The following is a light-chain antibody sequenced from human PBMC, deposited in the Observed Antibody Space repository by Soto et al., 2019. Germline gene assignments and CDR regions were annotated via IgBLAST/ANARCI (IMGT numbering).Light chain of an antibody. CDR1: SSDVGGYNY. Sequence: QSALTQPPSASGSPGQSVTISCTGTSSDVGGYNYVSWYQQHPGKAPKLMIYEVSKRPSGVPDRFSGSKSGNTASLTVSGLQAEDEADYYCSSYAGSNNRVVFGGGTKLTAL. J-gene: IGLJ2*01. V-gene: IGLV2-8*01. CDR2: EVS. CDR3: SSYAGSNNRVV.